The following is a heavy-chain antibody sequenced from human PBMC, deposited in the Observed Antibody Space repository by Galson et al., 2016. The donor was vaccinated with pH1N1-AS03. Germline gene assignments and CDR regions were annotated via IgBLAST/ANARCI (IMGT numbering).Heavy chain of an antibody. CDR3: ASRCSSTSCLYYYYGMDV. CDR2: MSPNSGNT. CDR1: GYTFTSYD. J-gene: IGHJ6*02. V-gene: IGHV1-8*01. D-gene: IGHD2-2*01. Sequence: SVKVSCKASGYTFTSYDINWVRQATGQGLEWMGWMSPNSGNTGYAQKFQGRVTMTRNTSISTAYMELSSLRSEDTAVYYCASRCSSTSCLYYYYGMDVWGQGTTVTVSS.